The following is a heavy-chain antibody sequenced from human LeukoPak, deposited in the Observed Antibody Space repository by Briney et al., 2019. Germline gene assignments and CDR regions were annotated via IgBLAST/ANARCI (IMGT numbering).Heavy chain of an antibody. CDR3: AKFVVVTAIRSPFDY. V-gene: IGHV3-23*01. CDR2: ISGSGGRT. CDR1: GFTFSSYA. Sequence: GGSLTLSCAASGFTFSSYAMSWVRQAPGKGLEWVSAISGSGGRTYYADSVKGRFTISRDNSKNTLYLQMNSLRAEDTAVYYCAKFVVVTAIRSPFDYWGQGTLVTVSS. D-gene: IGHD2-21*02. J-gene: IGHJ4*02.